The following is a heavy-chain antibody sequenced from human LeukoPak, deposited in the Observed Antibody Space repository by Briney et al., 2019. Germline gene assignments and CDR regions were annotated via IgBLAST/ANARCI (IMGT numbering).Heavy chain of an antibody. D-gene: IGHD3-10*01. J-gene: IGHJ6*03. CDR1: GFTFSSYG. CDR3: AKDPITMVRGVIITYYYYYMDV. Sequence: GGSLRLSCAASGFTFSSYGMHWVRQAPGKGLEWVAFIRYDGSNKYYAASVKGRFTISRDNSKNTLYLQMNSLRAEDTAVYYCAKDPITMVRGVIITYYYYYMDVWGKGTTVTVSS. CDR2: IRYDGSNK. V-gene: IGHV3-30*02.